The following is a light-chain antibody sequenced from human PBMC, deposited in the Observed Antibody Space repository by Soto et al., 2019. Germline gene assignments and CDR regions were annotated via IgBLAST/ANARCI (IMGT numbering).Light chain of an antibody. CDR1: SSNLGAGHD. CDR2: RDN. Sequence: QSVLTQPHSISGAPGQRVTISCTGSSSNLGAGHDVHWYQHVSGTAPKLLISRDNNRPSGVPDRFSGSKSGTSASLAITGLQVEDEADYYCQSYDNSLTGSYVFGTGTKLTV. V-gene: IGLV1-40*01. CDR3: QSYDNSLTGSYV. J-gene: IGLJ1*01.